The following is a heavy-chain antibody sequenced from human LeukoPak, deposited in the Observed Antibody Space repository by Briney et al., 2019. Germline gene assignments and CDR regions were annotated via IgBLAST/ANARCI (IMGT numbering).Heavy chain of an antibody. V-gene: IGHV3-53*04. CDR2: IFSRGST. D-gene: IGHD6-13*01. CDR3: TSSSPTSYSDY. CDR1: GFSVGSNY. Sequence: GGSLRLSCAASGFSVGSNYMTWVRQAPGKGLECVSVIFSRGSTYYADSVKGRFTISRHHSENTLYLQMNSLRVEDTAVYYCTSSSPTSYSDYWGQGTLVTVSS. J-gene: IGHJ4*02.